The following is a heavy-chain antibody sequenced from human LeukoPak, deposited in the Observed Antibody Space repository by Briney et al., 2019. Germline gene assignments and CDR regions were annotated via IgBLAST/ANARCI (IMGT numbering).Heavy chain of an antibody. CDR1: GFIFGSHL. CDR3: ARAAPYYYDSSGYYLD. J-gene: IGHJ4*02. V-gene: IGHV3-33*08. Sequence: PGESLRLSCVASGFIFGSHLMTWVRQAPGKGLEWVAVIWYDGSNKYYADSVKGRFTISRDNSKNTLYLQMNSLRAEDTAVYYCARAAPYYYDSSGYYLDWGQGTLVTVSS. D-gene: IGHD3-22*01. CDR2: IWYDGSNK.